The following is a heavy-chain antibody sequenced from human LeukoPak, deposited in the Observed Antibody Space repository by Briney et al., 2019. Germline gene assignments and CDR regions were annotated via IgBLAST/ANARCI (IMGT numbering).Heavy chain of an antibody. D-gene: IGHD5-24*01. J-gene: IGHJ6*02. CDR2: IIPIFGTA. V-gene: IGHV1-69*13. CDR1: GGTFSSYA. Sequence: SVKVSCKASGGTFSSYAISWVRQDPGQGLEWMGGIIPIFGTANYAQKFQGRVTITADESTSTAYMELSSLRSEDTAVYYCARGRDGYNLSMDVWGQGTTVTVSS. CDR3: ARGRDGYNLSMDV.